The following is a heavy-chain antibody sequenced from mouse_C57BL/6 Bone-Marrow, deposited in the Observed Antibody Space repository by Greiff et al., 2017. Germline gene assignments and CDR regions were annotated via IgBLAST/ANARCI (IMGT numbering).Heavy chain of an antibody. V-gene: IGHV1-78*01. J-gene: IGHJ3*01. Sequence: VQLQQSDAELVKPGASVKISCKVSGYTFTDHTIHWMKQRPEQGLEWIGYIYPRDGSTKYTEKFKGKATLTADKSSSTAYMQLNSLTSEDSAVYFCARRYDYGGAWFAYWGQGTLVTVSA. D-gene: IGHD2-4*01. CDR1: GYTFTDHT. CDR2: IYPRDGST. CDR3: ARRYDYGGAWFAY.